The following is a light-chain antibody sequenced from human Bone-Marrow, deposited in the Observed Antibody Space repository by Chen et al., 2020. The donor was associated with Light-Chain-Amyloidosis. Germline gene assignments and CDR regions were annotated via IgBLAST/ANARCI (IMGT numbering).Light chain of an antibody. Sequence: EIVLTQSPATLSLSPGERATLSCGASQSVSSSYLAWYQQKPGLAPRLLIYDASTRATGIPDRFSDSESGIDFTLTISRVEPEDFAVYYCQQYGSSPVTFGQGTKVEIK. J-gene: IGKJ1*01. CDR2: DAS. CDR1: QSVSSSY. CDR3: QQYGSSPVT. V-gene: IGKV3D-20*01.